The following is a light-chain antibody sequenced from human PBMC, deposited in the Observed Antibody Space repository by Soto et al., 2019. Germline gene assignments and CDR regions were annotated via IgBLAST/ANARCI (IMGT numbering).Light chain of an antibody. CDR2: AAS. CDR3: QQLKSDPFT. V-gene: IGKV1-9*01. CDR1: QVISSF. J-gene: IGKJ3*01. Sequence: DIQLTQSPSFLSASVGDRVTITCRTSQVISSFLAWYQKKPGKAPNLLIYAASTLQSGVPSRFSGGGSGTEFTLTISSLQPEDFAAYYCQQLKSDPFTFGPGTKVDIK.